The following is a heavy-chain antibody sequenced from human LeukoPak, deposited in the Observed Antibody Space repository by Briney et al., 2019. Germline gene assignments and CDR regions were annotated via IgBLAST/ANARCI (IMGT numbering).Heavy chain of an antibody. V-gene: IGHV3-33*03. D-gene: IGHD3-3*01. Sequence: PGGSLRLSCAASGFTFSSYGMHWVRQAPGKGLEWVAVIWYDGSNKYYADSVKGRFTISRDNAKNSLYLQMNSLRAEDTAVYYCARGPFEWLFDIGYMDVWGKGTTVTVSS. CDR2: IWYDGSNK. J-gene: IGHJ6*03. CDR3: ARGPFEWLFDIGYMDV. CDR1: GFTFSSYG.